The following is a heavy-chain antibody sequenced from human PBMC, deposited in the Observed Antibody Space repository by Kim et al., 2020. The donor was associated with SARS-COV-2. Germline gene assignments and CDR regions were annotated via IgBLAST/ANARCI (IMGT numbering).Heavy chain of an antibody. D-gene: IGHD3-10*01. CDR2: ISYDGSNK. V-gene: IGHV3-30*18. CDR1: GFTFSTYD. CDR3: AKQRGGVRGIMGYFDY. J-gene: IGHJ4*02. Sequence: GGSLRLSCAASGFTFSTYDMHWVRQAPGKGLEWVAIISYDGSNKYYADSVKGRFTISRDNSKNPLYLQMNSLRTEDTAVYYCAKQRGGVRGIMGYFDYWGQGTQVTVSS.